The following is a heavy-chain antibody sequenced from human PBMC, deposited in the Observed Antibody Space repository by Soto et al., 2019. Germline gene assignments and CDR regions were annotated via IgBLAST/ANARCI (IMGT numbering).Heavy chain of an antibody. D-gene: IGHD6-19*01. CDR1: GYTFTGYY. J-gene: IGHJ4*01. CDR3: ARDLSSIYSSGTAEYLDY. Sequence: ASVKVSCKASGYTFTGYYIHWVRQAPGQGLEWMGWINPNSGGTNYAQKFQGRVTMTRDTSIITAYMDLSRLRSDDTAVYYCARDLSSIYSSGTAEYLDYWG. CDR2: INPNSGGT. V-gene: IGHV1-2*02.